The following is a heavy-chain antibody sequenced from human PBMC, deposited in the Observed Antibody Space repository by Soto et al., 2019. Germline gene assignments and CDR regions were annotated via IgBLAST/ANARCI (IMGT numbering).Heavy chain of an antibody. CDR2: IIPIFGTA. Sequence: GASVKVSCKASVDSFSSYAISWVRQAPGQGLEWMGGIIPIFGTANYAQKFQGRVTITADESTSTAYMELSSLRSEDTAVYYCARSAVAGMGPPDYWGQGTLVTVSS. J-gene: IGHJ4*02. V-gene: IGHV1-69*13. CDR1: VDSFSSYA. CDR3: ARSAVAGMGPPDY. D-gene: IGHD6-19*01.